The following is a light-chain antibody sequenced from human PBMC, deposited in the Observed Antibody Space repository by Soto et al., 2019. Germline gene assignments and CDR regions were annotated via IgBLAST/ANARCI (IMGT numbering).Light chain of an antibody. Sequence: DIVMTQSPDSLAVSLGERATINCKSSQSVLSSSNNKNYLAWYQQKPGQPPKLLIYWASTRESGVPDRFSGSGSGTDFTLTSSSLQAEDLAVYYCQQYYSTPELTFGGGTKVEIK. CDR1: QSVLSSSNNKNY. CDR3: QQYYSTPELT. V-gene: IGKV4-1*01. CDR2: WAS. J-gene: IGKJ4*01.